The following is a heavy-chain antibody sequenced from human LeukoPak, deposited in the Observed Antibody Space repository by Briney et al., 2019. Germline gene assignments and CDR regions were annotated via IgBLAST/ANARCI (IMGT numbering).Heavy chain of an antibody. CDR2: ISGSGGVT. D-gene: IGHD1-26*01. CDR1: GFTLTTYA. CDR3: ARVRGGSGSSYAADAFDI. V-gene: IGHV3-23*01. J-gene: IGHJ3*02. Sequence: PGGSLRLSCAVSGFTLTTYAMSWVRQAPGKGLEWVSAISGSGGVTWYADSVKGRFTISRDNAKSTLYLQMNSLRAEDTAVYYCARVRGGSGSSYAADAFDIWGQGTMVTVSS.